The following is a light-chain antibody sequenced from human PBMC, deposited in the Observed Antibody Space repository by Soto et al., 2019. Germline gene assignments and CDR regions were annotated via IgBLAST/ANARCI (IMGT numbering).Light chain of an antibody. J-gene: IGKJ4*01. CDR1: QSISSY. Sequence: DIQMTQSPSSLSASVGDRITISCRASQSISSYLNWYQQKPGKAPKLLIYAASSLQSGVPSRFSGSGSGTDFTLTISSLQPEDSATYYCQQSFGTPLTFGGGTKVDIK. CDR2: AAS. V-gene: IGKV1-39*01. CDR3: QQSFGTPLT.